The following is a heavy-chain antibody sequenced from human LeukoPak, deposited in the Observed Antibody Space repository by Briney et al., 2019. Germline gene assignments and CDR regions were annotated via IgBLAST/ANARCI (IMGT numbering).Heavy chain of an antibody. D-gene: IGHD2-2*01. CDR3: AKDISIGYCSSTSCYDGGLVY. CDR2: ISYDGSNK. CDR1: GFTFSSYG. J-gene: IGHJ4*02. Sequence: GRSLRLSCAASGFTFSSYGMHWVRQAPGKGLEWVAVISYDGSNKYYADSVKGRFTISRDNSKNTLYLQMNSLRAEDTAVYYCAKDISIGYCSSTSCYDGGLVYWGQGTLVTVSS. V-gene: IGHV3-30*18.